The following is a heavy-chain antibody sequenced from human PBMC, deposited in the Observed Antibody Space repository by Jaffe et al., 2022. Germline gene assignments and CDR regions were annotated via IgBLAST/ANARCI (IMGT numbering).Heavy chain of an antibody. Sequence: EVQLVESGGGLVQPGGSLRLSCAASGFTFSSYWMSWVRQAPGKGLEWVANIKQDGSEKYYVDSVKGRFTISRDNAKNSLYLQMNSLRAEDTAVYYCARCLWFGELLDNWFDPWGQGTLVTVSS. D-gene: IGHD3-10*01. J-gene: IGHJ5*02. V-gene: IGHV3-7*05. CDR2: IKQDGSEK. CDR1: GFTFSSYW. CDR3: ARCLWFGELLDNWFDP.